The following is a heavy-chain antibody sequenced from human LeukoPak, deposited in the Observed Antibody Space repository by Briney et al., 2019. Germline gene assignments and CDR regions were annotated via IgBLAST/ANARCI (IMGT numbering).Heavy chain of an antibody. Sequence: ASVKVSCKASGFTFPNSAMQWVRQARGQRLEWIGWIVLGAGNTVYSHKFHDRVTITGDVSTNTAYMELDSLGSEDTAVYYCAAQRGASLHDFWSTRLFDPWGQGTLVTVSS. D-gene: IGHD3-3*01. CDR1: GFTFPNSA. CDR3: AAQRGASLHDFWSTRLFDP. J-gene: IGHJ5*02. CDR2: IVLGAGNT. V-gene: IGHV1-58*02.